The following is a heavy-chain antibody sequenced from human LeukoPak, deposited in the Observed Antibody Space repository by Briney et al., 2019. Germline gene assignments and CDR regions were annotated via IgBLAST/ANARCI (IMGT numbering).Heavy chain of an antibody. V-gene: IGHV3-30*02. Sequence: PGGSLRLSCAASGFTFSTFGMHWVRQAPGKGLEWLAFIRFDDRNTYYTQSVKGRFTISRDNSKNTLYLQMNSLRPEDTAVYYCAKDVPKTLVTGFHFPHDSWGQGTLVTVSS. CDR1: GFTFSTFG. CDR2: IRFDDRNT. D-gene: IGHD3-9*01. CDR3: AKDVPKTLVTGFHFPHDS. J-gene: IGHJ4*02.